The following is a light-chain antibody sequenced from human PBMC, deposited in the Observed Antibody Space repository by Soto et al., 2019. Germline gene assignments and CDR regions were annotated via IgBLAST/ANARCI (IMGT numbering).Light chain of an antibody. CDR3: QRYGGSPPVT. CDR1: QSFSSNN. CDR2: SAS. V-gene: IGKV3-20*01. Sequence: EVALTQSPGTLSLSPGERATLSCRASQSFSSNNLAWYQHKAGQPPKLIVYSASRRATGVPDRFSGSGSGTDFTLTISRLEPEDFALYYCQRYGGSPPVTFGGGTKVDIK. J-gene: IGKJ4*01.